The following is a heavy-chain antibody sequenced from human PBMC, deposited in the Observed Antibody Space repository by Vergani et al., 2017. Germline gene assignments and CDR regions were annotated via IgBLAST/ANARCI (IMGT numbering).Heavy chain of an antibody. CDR3: ARGSSWGMSSWFDP. Sequence: EVQLVESGGGLVQPGGSLRLSCAASGFTFSSYAMHWVRQAPGKGLEYVSAISSNGGSTYYANSVKGRFTISRDNSKNTLYLQMGSLRAEEMAVYYCARGSSWGMSSWFDPWGQGTLVTVSS. CDR2: ISSNGGST. J-gene: IGHJ5*02. D-gene: IGHD2-2*01. V-gene: IGHV3-64*01. CDR1: GFTFSSYA.